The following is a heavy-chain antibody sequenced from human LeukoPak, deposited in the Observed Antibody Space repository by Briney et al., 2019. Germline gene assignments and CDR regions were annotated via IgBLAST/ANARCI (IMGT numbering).Heavy chain of an antibody. CDR1: GYTFTGYY. CDR3: ARGSGGYCSGGSCYDGMDV. CDR2: INPNSGGT. J-gene: IGHJ6*02. D-gene: IGHD2-15*01. Sequence: ASVKVSCKASGYTFTGYYMHWVRQAPGQGLEWMGWINPNSGGTNYAQKFQGRVTMTRDTSISTAYMELSRLRSDDTAVYHCARGSGGYCSGGSCYDGMDVWGQGTTVTVSS. V-gene: IGHV1-2*02.